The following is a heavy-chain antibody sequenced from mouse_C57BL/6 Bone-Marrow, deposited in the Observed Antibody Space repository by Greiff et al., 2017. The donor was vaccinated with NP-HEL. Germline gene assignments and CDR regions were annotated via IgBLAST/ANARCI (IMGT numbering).Heavy chain of an antibody. V-gene: IGHV1-26*01. J-gene: IGHJ2*01. CDR3: AIGWTGTDFDY. CDR1: GYTFTDYY. CDR2: INPNNGGT. D-gene: IGHD4-1*01. Sequence: VQLQQSGPELVKPGASVKISCKASGYTFTDYYMNWVKQSHGKSLEWIGDINPNNGGTSYNQKFKGKATLTVDKSSSTAYMELRSLTSEDSSVYYCAIGWTGTDFDYWGQGTTLTVSS.